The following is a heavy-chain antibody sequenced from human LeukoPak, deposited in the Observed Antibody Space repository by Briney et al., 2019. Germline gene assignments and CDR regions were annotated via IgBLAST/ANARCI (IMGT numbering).Heavy chain of an antibody. D-gene: IGHD6-25*01. CDR2: INPNSGGT. V-gene: IGHV1-2*02. J-gene: IGHJ6*03. CDR1: AYTFTGYY. CDR3: ARVRIPPGSVDYYYMGV. Sequence: GASVTVSFTASAYTFTGYYMHWVRQAPGQGLEWMGWINPNSGGTNYAQKFQGRVTMTRDTSISTAYMELSKLRSDDTAVYYCARVRIPPGSVDYYYMGVWGKGTTVTVSS.